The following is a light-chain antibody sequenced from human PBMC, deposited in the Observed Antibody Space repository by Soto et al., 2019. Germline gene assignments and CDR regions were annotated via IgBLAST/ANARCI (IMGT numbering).Light chain of an antibody. CDR2: DVR. Sequence: QSALTQPASVSGSPGQSITISCTGTSSDVGYYNYVSWYQQHPGKAPKLMIYDVRNRPSGVSNRFSGSKSGNTASLTISGLQAEDEADYYCSSYAGSSTFDVVFGGGTKLTVL. V-gene: IGLV2-14*03. CDR1: SSDVGYYNY. J-gene: IGLJ2*01. CDR3: SSYAGSSTFDVV.